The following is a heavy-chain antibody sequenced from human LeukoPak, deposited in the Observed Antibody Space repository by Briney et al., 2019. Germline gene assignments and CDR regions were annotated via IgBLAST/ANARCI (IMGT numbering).Heavy chain of an antibody. J-gene: IGHJ4*02. CDR3: AREVRGVMRGPFDY. CDR1: GFTFSSYV. CDR2: ISSDGSNK. V-gene: IGHV3-30*07. Sequence: PGGSLRLSCAASGFTFSSYVMHWVRQAPGKGLEWVAFISSDGSNKYYADSVKGRFTISRDNSKNTLYLQMNSLRAEDTAVYYCAREVRGVMRGPFDYWGQGTLVTVSS. D-gene: IGHD3-10*01.